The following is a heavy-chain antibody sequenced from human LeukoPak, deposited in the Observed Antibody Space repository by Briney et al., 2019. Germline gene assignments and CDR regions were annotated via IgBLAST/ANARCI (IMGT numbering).Heavy chain of an antibody. D-gene: IGHD3-22*01. V-gene: IGHV1-18*03. Sequence: GASVKVSCKASGYTFTNYHIAWVRQAPGQGLEWMGWASTNDGNTVYAQRLQGRVTMTTDTSASVAYMELRSLTSDDMAVYYCTRAPPGMTMMTDYWGQGTLVTVSS. CDR3: TRAPPGMTMMTDY. CDR1: GYTFTNYH. CDR2: ASTNDGNT. J-gene: IGHJ4*02.